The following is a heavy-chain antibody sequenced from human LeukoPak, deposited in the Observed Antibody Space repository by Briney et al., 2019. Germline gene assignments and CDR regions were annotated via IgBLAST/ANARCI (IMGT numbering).Heavy chain of an antibody. CDR3: ARHELVLLWFGRKNNWFDP. J-gene: IGHJ5*02. D-gene: IGHD3-10*01. CDR1: GGSFSGYY. V-gene: IGHV4-34*01. CDR2: INHSGST. Sequence: SETLSLTCAVYGGSFSGYYWSWIRQPPGKGLEWIGEINHSGSTNYNPSLKSRVTISVDTSKNQFSLKLSSVTAADTAVYYCARHELVLLWFGRKNNWFDPWGQGTLVTVSS.